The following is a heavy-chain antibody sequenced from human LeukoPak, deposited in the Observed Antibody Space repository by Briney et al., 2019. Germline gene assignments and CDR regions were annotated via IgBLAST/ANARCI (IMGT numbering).Heavy chain of an antibody. J-gene: IGHJ4*02. D-gene: IGHD6-6*01. CDR1: GFTFSSYA. CDR2: ISGSGGST. CDR3: AKDRGYSSSSASVFDY. V-gene: IGHV3-23*01. Sequence: GGSLRLSCAASGFTFSSYAMSWVRQAPGKGLEWVSAISGSGGSTYYADSVKGRFTISRDNSKNTLYLQMNSLRAEDTAVYYCAKDRGYSSSSASVFDYWGQGTLVTVSS.